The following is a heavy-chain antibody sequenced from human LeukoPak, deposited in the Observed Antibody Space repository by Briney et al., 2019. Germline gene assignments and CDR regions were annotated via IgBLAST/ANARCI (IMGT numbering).Heavy chain of an antibody. CDR2: IKQDGSEK. Sequence: GGSLRLSCAASGFTFSSYWMSWVRQAPGKGLEWVANIKQDGSEKYYVDSVKGRFSISRDNAKKSLYLQMNSLRDEDTAVYYCARGGYLYDYWGQGTLVTVSS. V-gene: IGHV3-7*01. CDR1: GFTFSSYW. J-gene: IGHJ4*02. D-gene: IGHD2-15*01. CDR3: ARGGYLYDY.